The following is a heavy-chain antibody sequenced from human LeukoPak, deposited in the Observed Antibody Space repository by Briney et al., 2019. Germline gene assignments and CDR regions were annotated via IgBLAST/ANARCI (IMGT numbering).Heavy chain of an antibody. CDR2: INAGNGNT. J-gene: IGHJ3*02. CDR1: GYTFTSYA. CDR3: ASPKPSGVYGSGSYWGAFDI. D-gene: IGHD3-10*01. Sequence: GASVKVSCKASGYTFTSYAMHWVRQAPGQRLEWMGWINAGNGNTKYSQEFQGRVTITRDTSASTAYMELSSLRSEDTAVYYCASPKPSGVYGSGSYWGAFDIWGQGTMVTVSS. V-gene: IGHV1-3*03.